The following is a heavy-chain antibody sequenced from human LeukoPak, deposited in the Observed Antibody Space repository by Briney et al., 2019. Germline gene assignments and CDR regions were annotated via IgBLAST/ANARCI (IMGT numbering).Heavy chain of an antibody. Sequence: PGGSLRLSCAASGFTFSSYAMHWVRQAPGKGLEWVAVISYDGSNKYYADSVKGRFTISRDNAKNTLYLQMNSLRAEDTAVYYCARDHDYFLQKIYAFDIWGQGTMVTVSS. J-gene: IGHJ3*02. CDR3: ARDHDYFLQKIYAFDI. CDR2: ISYDGSNK. D-gene: IGHD2/OR15-2a*01. V-gene: IGHV3-30-3*01. CDR1: GFTFSSYA.